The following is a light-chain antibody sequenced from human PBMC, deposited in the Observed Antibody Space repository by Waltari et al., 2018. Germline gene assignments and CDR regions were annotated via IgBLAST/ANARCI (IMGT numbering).Light chain of an antibody. CDR1: SGDVGSYHE. Sequence: QSALTHPRSVSGSPGQSVPIPCTGTSGDVGSYHEVSCYQQHPGKSPKLIIYDVSQRPSGVPDRFSGSKSGSTASLTISGLQSEDEADYFCCSFAGTFVFFGGGTNLAVL. CDR2: DVS. V-gene: IGLV2-11*01. J-gene: IGLJ2*01. CDR3: CSFAGTFVF.